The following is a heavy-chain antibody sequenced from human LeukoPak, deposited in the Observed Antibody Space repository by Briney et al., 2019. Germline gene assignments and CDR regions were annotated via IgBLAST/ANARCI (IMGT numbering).Heavy chain of an antibody. CDR1: GYTFTSYY. V-gene: IGHV1-46*01. Sequence: GASVKVSCMASGYTFTSYYMHWVRQAPGQGLEWMGIINPSGGSTNYAQKLQGRVTMTTDTSTSTAYMELRSLRSDDTAVYYCARDRDQLPLGGGDFDIWGQGTMVTVSS. J-gene: IGHJ3*02. CDR2: INPSGGST. D-gene: IGHD2-2*01. CDR3: ARDRDQLPLGGGDFDI.